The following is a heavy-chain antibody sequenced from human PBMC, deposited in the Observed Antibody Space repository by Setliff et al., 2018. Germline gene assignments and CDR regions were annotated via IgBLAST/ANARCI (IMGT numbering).Heavy chain of an antibody. CDR1: GGSIRSYY. J-gene: IGHJ4*02. V-gene: IGHV4-59*05. Sequence: NPSETLSLTCNASGGSIRSYYWSWIRQPPGKGPEWIGSIFYSGRTFYNPSLKSRVTISVDTSKNQFSLTLSSVTAADTAVYYCARLPNYVWGSPVDYWGQGTLVTVS. D-gene: IGHD3-16*01. CDR3: ARLPNYVWGSPVDY. CDR2: IFYSGRT.